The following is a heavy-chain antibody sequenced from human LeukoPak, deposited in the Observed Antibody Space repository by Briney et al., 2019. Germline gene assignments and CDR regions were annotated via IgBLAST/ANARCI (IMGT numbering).Heavy chain of an antibody. CDR2: ISGSGGST. V-gene: IGHV3-23*01. J-gene: IGHJ4*02. CDR3: AKGGYSSGWYFVHVDY. Sequence: GGSLRVSCVASGLIFSNYAMNWVRQAPGEGLEWVSAISGSGGSTYYADSVKGRFTISRDNSKNTLYLQMNSLRVEDTAVYYCAKGGYSSGWYFVHVDYWGQGILVTVSS. CDR1: GLIFSNYA. D-gene: IGHD6-19*01.